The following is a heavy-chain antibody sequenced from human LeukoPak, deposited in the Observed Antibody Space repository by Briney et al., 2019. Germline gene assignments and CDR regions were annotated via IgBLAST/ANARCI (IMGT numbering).Heavy chain of an antibody. J-gene: IGHJ4*02. Sequence: SETLSLTCTVSDDSISDYYRGWIRQPPGKGLEWIGYFYNSGRSTYNPSLKSRVTISADTSKNHSSLKLNSVTTADTAVYYCTRGAGWLIDYWGQGILVTVSS. CDR2: FYNSGRS. V-gene: IGHV4-59*01. CDR1: DDSISDYY. D-gene: IGHD3-16*01. CDR3: TRGAGWLIDY.